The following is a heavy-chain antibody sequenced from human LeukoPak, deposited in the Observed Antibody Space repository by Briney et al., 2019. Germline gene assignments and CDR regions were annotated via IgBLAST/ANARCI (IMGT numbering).Heavy chain of an antibody. J-gene: IGHJ4*02. V-gene: IGHV4-59*01. Sequence: PSETLSLTCTVSGGSISSYYGSWIRLPPGKGLEWIGYIYYTGATYYNPSLKSRVTISLDTSKNQFSLKLSSVTAADAAVYYCARAGYSYGTGYYFDYWGQGALVTVS. CDR3: ARAGYSYGTGYYFDY. D-gene: IGHD5-18*01. CDR2: IYYTGAT. CDR1: GGSISSYY.